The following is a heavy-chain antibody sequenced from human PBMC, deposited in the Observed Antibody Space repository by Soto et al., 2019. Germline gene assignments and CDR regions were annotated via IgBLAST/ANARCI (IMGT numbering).Heavy chain of an antibody. D-gene: IGHD3-10*01. CDR3: ARSYGSGSYYDYYYGMDV. J-gene: IGHJ6*02. CDR1: GGSISSYY. CDR2: IYYSGST. Sequence: SETLSLTCTGSGGSISSYYWSWIRQPPGKGLEWIGYIYYSGSTNYNPSLQSRVTMSVDTSKNQFSLKLNSVTAADTAVYYCARSYGSGSYYDYYYGMDVWGQGTTVTVSS. V-gene: IGHV4-59*01.